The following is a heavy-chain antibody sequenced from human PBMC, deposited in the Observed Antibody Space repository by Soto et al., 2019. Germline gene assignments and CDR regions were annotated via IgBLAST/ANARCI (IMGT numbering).Heavy chain of an antibody. Sequence: GGSLRLSCAASGFTFSSYDMHWVRQATGKGLEWVSAIGTAGDTYYPGSVKGRFTISRENAKNSLYLQMNSLRAEDTAVYYCARDAGSGCGGDSYSFYYGMDVWGQGTTVTVSS. V-gene: IGHV3-13*01. D-gene: IGHD2-21*02. J-gene: IGHJ6*02. CDR2: IGTAGDT. CDR1: GFTFSSYD. CDR3: ARDAGSGCGGDSYSFYYGMDV.